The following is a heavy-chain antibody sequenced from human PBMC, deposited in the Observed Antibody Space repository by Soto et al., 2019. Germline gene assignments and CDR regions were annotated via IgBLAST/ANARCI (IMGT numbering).Heavy chain of an antibody. CDR2: INAGNGNT. Sequence: QVQLVQSGAEEKKPGASVKVSCKASGYTFTSYAMHWVRQAPGQRLEWMGWINAGNGNTKYSQKFQGRVTITRDTSASTAYMELSSLRSQDTAVYYCARAVSVPADFDYWGQGTLVTVSS. CDR3: ARAVSVPADFDY. D-gene: IGHD6-19*01. J-gene: IGHJ4*02. CDR1: GYTFTSYA. V-gene: IGHV1-3*05.